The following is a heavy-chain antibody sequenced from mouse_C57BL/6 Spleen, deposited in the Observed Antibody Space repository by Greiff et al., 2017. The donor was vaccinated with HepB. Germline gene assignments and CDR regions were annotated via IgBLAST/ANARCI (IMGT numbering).Heavy chain of an antibody. CDR1: GYTFTSYW. V-gene: IGHV1-64*01. CDR2: IHPNSGST. Sequence: QVQLQQPGAELVKPGASVKLSCKASGYTFTSYWMHWVKQRPGQGLEWIGMIHPNSGSTNYNEKFKSKATLTVDKSSSTAYMQLSSLTSEDSAVYYCARERDYGNFGYFDYWGQGTTLTVSS. J-gene: IGHJ2*01. D-gene: IGHD2-1*01. CDR3: ARERDYGNFGYFDY.